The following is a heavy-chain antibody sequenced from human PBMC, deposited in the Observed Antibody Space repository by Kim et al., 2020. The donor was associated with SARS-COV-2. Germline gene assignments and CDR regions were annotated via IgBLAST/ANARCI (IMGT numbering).Heavy chain of an antibody. D-gene: IGHD3-22*01. CDR2: ISAYNGNT. V-gene: IGHV1-18*01. J-gene: IGHJ4*02. CDR3: ARDPSYYDSSGYYYGYFHY. Sequence: ASVKVSCKASGYTFTSYGISWVRQAPGQGLEWMGWISAYNGNTNYAQKLQGRVTMTTDTSTSTAYMELRSLRSDDTAVYYCARDPSYYDSSGYYYGYFHYWGQGTLVTVSS. CDR1: GYTFTSYG.